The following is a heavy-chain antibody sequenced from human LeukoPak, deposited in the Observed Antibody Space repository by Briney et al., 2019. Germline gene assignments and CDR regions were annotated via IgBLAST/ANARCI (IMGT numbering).Heavy chain of an antibody. CDR1: GFTFSSYA. J-gene: IGHJ4*02. D-gene: IGHD6-13*01. CDR2: ISGSGGST. V-gene: IGHV3-23*01. Sequence: GGSLRLSCAASGFTFSSYAMSWVRQAPGKGLEWVSAISGSGGSTYYADSVKGRFTISRDNSKNTLYLQMNSLRAEDTAVYYCAKGGFSSTWRNYFDYWGQGALVTVSS. CDR3: AKGGFSSTWRNYFDY.